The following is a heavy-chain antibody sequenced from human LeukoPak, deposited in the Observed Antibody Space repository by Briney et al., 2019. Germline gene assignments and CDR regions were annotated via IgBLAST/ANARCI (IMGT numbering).Heavy chain of an antibody. CDR1: GYTFTSNY. J-gene: IGHJ4*02. V-gene: IGHV1-46*01. CDR3: ARDQEGFDY. CDR2: IYPRDGST. Sequence: ASVKVSCKVSGYTFTSNYIHWVRQAPGQGLGWMGMIYPRDGSTSYAQKFQGRVTVTRDTSTSTVHMELSGLRSEDTAVYYCARDQEGFDYWGQGTLVTVSS.